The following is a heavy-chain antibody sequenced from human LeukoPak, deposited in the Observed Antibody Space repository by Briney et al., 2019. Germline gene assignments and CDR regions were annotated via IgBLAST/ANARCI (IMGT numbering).Heavy chain of an antibody. D-gene: IGHD6-19*01. CDR1: GGSISSSSSY. CDR2: IHYSGST. Sequence: SETLTLTCTVSGGSISSSSSYWGWIRQPPGKGLEWIGSIHYSGSTYYSPSLKSRVTISVDTSKNQFSLKLRSVTAADTAVYYCARRHYDSSGWSILDYWGQGTLVTVSS. J-gene: IGHJ4*02. CDR3: ARRHYDSSGWSILDY. V-gene: IGHV4-39*01.